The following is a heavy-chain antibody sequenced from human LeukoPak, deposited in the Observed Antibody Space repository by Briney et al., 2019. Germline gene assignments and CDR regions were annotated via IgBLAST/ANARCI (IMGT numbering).Heavy chain of an antibody. CDR2: ISGTAAST. CDR3: AKDRWYSSGGFLDH. Sequence: GGSLRLSCAASGFTFSNYAMSWVRQPPGKGLEWVSTISGTAASTYYADSVKGRFTISRDNSKNTLFLQVNNLRAEDTALYYCAKDRWYSSGGFLDHWGQGTLVTVSS. V-gene: IGHV3-23*01. D-gene: IGHD6-19*01. J-gene: IGHJ4*02. CDR1: GFTFSNYA.